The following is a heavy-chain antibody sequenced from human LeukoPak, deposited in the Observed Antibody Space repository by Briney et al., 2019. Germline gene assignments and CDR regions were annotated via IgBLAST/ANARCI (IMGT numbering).Heavy chain of an antibody. J-gene: IGHJ4*02. CDR2: IYPGDSDT. CDR3: ASHTGYNYGSYFDY. Sequence: GESLKISCKGSGYTFTTYWMAWVRQMPGKGLEWMGIIYPGDSDTRYSPSFQGQVIISADKSITTAYLQWSSLKASGTAMYYCASHTGYNYGSYFDYWGQGTLVTVSS. D-gene: IGHD5-18*01. CDR1: GYTFTTYW. V-gene: IGHV5-51*01.